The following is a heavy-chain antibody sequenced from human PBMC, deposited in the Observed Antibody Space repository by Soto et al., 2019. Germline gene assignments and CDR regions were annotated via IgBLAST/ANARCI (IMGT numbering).Heavy chain of an antibody. CDR2: VYRTGST. J-gene: IGHJ4*02. CDR1: GGSISTSNW. V-gene: IGHV4-4*02. CDR3: ARARATIAAAAIFDC. D-gene: IGHD6-13*01. Sequence: QVQLQESGPGLVKPSGTLSLTCAVSGGSISTSNWCSWVRQPPGKGLEWIGEVYRTGSTNYNPSLESRLTISVDKSKNQFSLKLTSVTAADTAVYYCARARATIAAAAIFDCWGQGTLVTVSS.